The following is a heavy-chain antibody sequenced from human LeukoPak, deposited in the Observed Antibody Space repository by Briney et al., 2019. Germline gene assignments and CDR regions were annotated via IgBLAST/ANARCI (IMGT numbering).Heavy chain of an antibody. D-gene: IGHD1-26*01. CDR2: ISSSSSYI. Sequence: GGSLRLSCAASGFTFSSYSMNWVRQAPGKGLEWVSSISSSSSYIYYADSVKGRFTISRDNAKNSLYLQMNSLRAEDTAVYYCARVGGSGSYHTPLAWGQGTLVTVSS. CDR3: ARVGGSGSYHTPLA. V-gene: IGHV3-21*01. J-gene: IGHJ5*02. CDR1: GFTFSSYS.